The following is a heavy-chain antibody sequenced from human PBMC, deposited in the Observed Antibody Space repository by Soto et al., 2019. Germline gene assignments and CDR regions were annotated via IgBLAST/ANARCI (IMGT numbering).Heavy chain of an antibody. D-gene: IGHD5-12*01. Sequence: GASVKVSCKASGGTFSSYAISWVRQAPGQGLEWMGGIIPIFGTANYAQKFQGRVTITADESTSTAYMELSSLRSEDTAVYYCASRGGYSGYGSIDYWGQGTLVTVSS. CDR2: IIPIFGTA. J-gene: IGHJ4*02. CDR3: ASRGGYSGYGSIDY. V-gene: IGHV1-69*13. CDR1: GGTFSSYA.